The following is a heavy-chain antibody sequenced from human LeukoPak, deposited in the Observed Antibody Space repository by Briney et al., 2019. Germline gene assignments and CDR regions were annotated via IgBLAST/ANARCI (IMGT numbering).Heavy chain of an antibody. J-gene: IGHJ3*02. CDR2: ISSSGSTI. V-gene: IGHV3-11*04. Sequence: GGSLTLSCAASGFTFSDYYMSWIRPAPGKGLEWVSYISSSGSTIYYANSVKGLFTISRDNPKNSLYLQMNSLRAEDTAVYYCARSRPSRYCSGGSCTHHAFDIWGQGTMVTVSS. CDR3: ARSRPSRYCSGGSCTHHAFDI. CDR1: GFTFSDYY. D-gene: IGHD2-15*01.